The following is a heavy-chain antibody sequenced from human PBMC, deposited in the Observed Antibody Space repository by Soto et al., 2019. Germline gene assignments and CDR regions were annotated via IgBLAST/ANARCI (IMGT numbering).Heavy chain of an antibody. Sequence: SQTLSLTCAISGDSVSSNSAAWNWIRQSPSRGLEWLGRTYYRSKWYNDYAVSVKSRITINPDTSKNQFSLQLNSVTPEDTAVYYCAGAEQQLVPGYYGMDVWGQGTTVTVS. CDR2: TYYRSKWYN. CDR1: GDSVSSNSAA. CDR3: AGAEQQLVPGYYGMDV. D-gene: IGHD6-13*01. J-gene: IGHJ6*02. V-gene: IGHV6-1*01.